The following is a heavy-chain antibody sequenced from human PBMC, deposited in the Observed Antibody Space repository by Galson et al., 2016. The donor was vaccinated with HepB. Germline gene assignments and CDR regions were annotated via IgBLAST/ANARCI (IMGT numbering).Heavy chain of an antibody. V-gene: IGHV4-39*07. J-gene: IGHJ3*02. CDR2: LSYSGRN. D-gene: IGHD6-19*01. Sequence: ETLSLTCTVSGGSINSSSYYWGWVRQPPGKGMEWIGTLSYSGRNYYNPSLKGRVTISIDTSNNQFSLKLSSVTAADTAVFYCARQTESSGWLDAFDMWGQGTVVTVSS. CDR1: GGSINSSSYY. CDR3: ARQTESSGWLDAFDM.